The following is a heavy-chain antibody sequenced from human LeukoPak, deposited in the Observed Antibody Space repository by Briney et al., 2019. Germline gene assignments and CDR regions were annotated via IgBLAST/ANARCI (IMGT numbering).Heavy chain of an antibody. CDR1: GYTFTSYD. CDR2: MNPDSGST. J-gene: IGHJ4*02. D-gene: IGHD3-22*01. CDR3: AKDPFYYYDSSHFDY. Sequence: ASVKVSCKASGYTFTSYDINWVRQATGQGLEWMGWMNPDSGSTGYAQKFQGRVTMTRNTSMSTAYMELSSLRSEDTAVYYCAKDPFYYYDSSHFDYWGQGTLVTVSS. V-gene: IGHV1-8*01.